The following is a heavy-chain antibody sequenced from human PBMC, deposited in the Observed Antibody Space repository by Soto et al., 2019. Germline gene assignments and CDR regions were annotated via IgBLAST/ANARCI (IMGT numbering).Heavy chain of an antibody. V-gene: IGHV1-69*06. Sequence: SVKVSCKASGGTFSSYAISWVRQAPGQGLEWMGGIISIFGTANYAQKFQGRVTITADKSTSTAYMELSSLRSEDTAVYYCARDRVAARGTFDYWGQGTLVTVSS. D-gene: IGHD6-6*01. J-gene: IGHJ4*02. CDR3: ARDRVAARGTFDY. CDR2: IISIFGTA. CDR1: GGTFSSYA.